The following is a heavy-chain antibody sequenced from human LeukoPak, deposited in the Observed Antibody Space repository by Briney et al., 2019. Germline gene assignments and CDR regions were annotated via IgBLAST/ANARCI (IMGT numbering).Heavy chain of an antibody. D-gene: IGHD3-10*01. CDR3: ARTTMVRGTYYMDV. Sequence: SGTLSLTCTVSGGSINSYYWSWIRQPPGKGLQWIGCIHYSGSTNYNPSLKSRVTISVDTSKNQFSLKLSPVTAADTAVYYCARTTMVRGTYYMDVWGKGTTVTISS. J-gene: IGHJ6*03. CDR2: IHYSGST. V-gene: IGHV4-59*01. CDR1: GGSINSYY.